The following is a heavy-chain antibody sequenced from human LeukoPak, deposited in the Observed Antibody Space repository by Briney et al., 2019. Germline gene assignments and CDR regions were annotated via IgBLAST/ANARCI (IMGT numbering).Heavy chain of an antibody. D-gene: IGHD3-10*01. V-gene: IGHV4-4*07. CDR3: ARDNADYYGSGRSVNWLDP. CDR2: IYTSGST. CDR1: GGSISSYY. J-gene: IGHJ5*02. Sequence: NPSETLSLTXTVSGGSISSYYWSWIRQTAGKGLEWLGRIYTSGSTNYNPSLKSRVTMSVDTSKNQFSLKLSSVTAADTVVYYCARDNADYYGSGRSVNWLDPWGQGTLVTVSS.